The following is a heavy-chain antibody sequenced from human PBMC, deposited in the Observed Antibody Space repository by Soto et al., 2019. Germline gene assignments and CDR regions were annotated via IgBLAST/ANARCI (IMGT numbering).Heavy chain of an antibody. CDR2: IIPIFGTA. V-gene: IGHV1-69*06. CDR3: ATSFYYDSSAMGAFDI. D-gene: IGHD3-22*01. Sequence: SVKVSCKASGGTFSSYAISWVRQAPGQGLEWMGGIIPIFGTANYAQKFQGRVTMTEDTSTDTAYMELSSLRSEDTAVYYCATSFYYDSSAMGAFDIWGQGTTVTVSS. CDR1: GGTFSSYA. J-gene: IGHJ3*02.